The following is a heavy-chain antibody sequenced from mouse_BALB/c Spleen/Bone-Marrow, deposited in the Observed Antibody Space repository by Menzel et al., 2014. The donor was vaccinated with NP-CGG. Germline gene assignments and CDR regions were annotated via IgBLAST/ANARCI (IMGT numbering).Heavy chain of an antibody. CDR3: ARGRAMGFAY. CDR2: ISYSGST. CDR1: GDSITSGY. Sequence: VHVKQSGPSLVKPSQPLSLTCSVTGDSITSGYWNWIRKFPGNKLEYMGYISYSGSTYYNPSLKSRISITRDTSKNQYYLQLNSVTTEDTATYYCARGRAMGFAYWGQGTLVTVSA. J-gene: IGHJ3*01. V-gene: IGHV3-8*02. D-gene: IGHD1-1*02.